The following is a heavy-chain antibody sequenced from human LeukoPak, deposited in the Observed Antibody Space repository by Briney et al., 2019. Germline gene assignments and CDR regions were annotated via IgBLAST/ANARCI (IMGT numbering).Heavy chain of an antibody. CDR3: ATGSITHTRDP. J-gene: IGHJ5*02. CDR2: INPSSGAR. CDR1: GYASSDTY. Sequence: ASVKVSCKASGYASSDTYFNWVRQAPGQGLEWMGWINPSSGARIYTQKFQGRVTMDTSISIAYMELSGLTSDDTAVYYCATGSITHTRDPWGQGTLVTVSS. V-gene: IGHV1-2*02. D-gene: IGHD6-6*01.